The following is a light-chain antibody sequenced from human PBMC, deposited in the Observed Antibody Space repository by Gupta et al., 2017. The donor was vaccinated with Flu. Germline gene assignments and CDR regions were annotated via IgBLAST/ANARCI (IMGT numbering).Light chain of an antibody. V-gene: IGLV2-14*01. CDR2: DVS. J-gene: IGLJ2*01. CDR3: SSYTSSSSLVV. Sequence: QSALTQPASVSGSPGQSITIACTGTSSDVGGYKYVSWYQQHPDKAPKLMIYDVSKRPAGVSNRFSGSKSGNTASLTISGLQAEDEAEYYCSSYTSSSSLVVFGGGTRLTVL. CDR1: SSDVGGYKY.